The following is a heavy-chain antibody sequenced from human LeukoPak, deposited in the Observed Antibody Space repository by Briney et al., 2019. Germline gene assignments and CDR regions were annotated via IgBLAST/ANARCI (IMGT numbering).Heavy chain of an antibody. CDR3: AKSRGESRGASNY. D-gene: IGHD1-26*01. V-gene: IGHV3-23*01. Sequence: GGSLRLSCALSGFTFSSYAMNWVSQAPGKGLEWVSFISGSGDTTYYADSVKGRFTISRDSSKNTLYLQMNSLRAEDTAVYYCAKSRGESRGASNYWGQGTLVTVSS. CDR2: ISGSGDTT. J-gene: IGHJ4*02. CDR1: GFTFSSYA.